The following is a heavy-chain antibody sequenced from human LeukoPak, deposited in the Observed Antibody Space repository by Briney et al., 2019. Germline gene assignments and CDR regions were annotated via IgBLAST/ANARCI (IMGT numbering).Heavy chain of an antibody. CDR1: GYSISSGYY. Sequence: PSETLSLTCAVSGYSISSGYYWGWIRQPPGKGLEWIGSIYHSGSTYYNPSLKSRVTISVDTSKNQFSLKLSSVTAADTAVYYCASITYRGDCIGAFDIWGQGTMVTVSS. D-gene: IGHD2-21*02. CDR2: IYHSGST. V-gene: IGHV4-38-2*01. J-gene: IGHJ3*02. CDR3: ASITYRGDCIGAFDI.